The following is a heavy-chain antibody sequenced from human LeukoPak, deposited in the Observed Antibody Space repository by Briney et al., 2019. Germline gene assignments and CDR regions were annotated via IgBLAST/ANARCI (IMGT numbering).Heavy chain of an antibody. J-gene: IGHJ4*02. CDR1: GGTLSSYP. D-gene: IGHD2-8*01. V-gene: IGHV1-69*04. CDR3: ARVRGLVHPQFDY. CDR2: IIPILDLT. Sequence: SVKVSCKASGGTLSSYPVSWVRQAPGQGLELMGRIIPILDLTNYAQRFQGRVTITADTSTSTVYMELNSLRSEDTAVYYCARVRGLVHPQFDYWGQGTLVTVSS.